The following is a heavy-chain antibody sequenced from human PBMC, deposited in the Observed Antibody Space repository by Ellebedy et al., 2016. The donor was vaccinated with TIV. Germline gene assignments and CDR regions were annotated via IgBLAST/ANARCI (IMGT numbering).Heavy chain of an antibody. J-gene: IGHJ4*02. D-gene: IGHD1-26*01. CDR2: ISSSSSTI. V-gene: IGHV3-48*01. CDR1: GFTFSSYS. Sequence: GESLKISCAASGFTFSSYSMNWVCQAPGKGLEWVSYISSSSSTIYYADSVKGRFTISRDNAKNSLYLQMNSLRAEDTAVYYCARNSRGGIVGATRYYFDYWGQGTLVTVSS. CDR3: ARNSRGGIVGATRYYFDY.